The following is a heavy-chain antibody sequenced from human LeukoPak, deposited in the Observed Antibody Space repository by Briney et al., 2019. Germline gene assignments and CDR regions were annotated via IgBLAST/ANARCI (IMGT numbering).Heavy chain of an antibody. V-gene: IGHV1-18*01. CDR2: ISAYKGNT. CDR3: ARDPGYCSGGSCYSRAFDI. D-gene: IGHD2-15*01. Sequence: ASVKVSCKASGYTFTSYGISWVRQAPGQGLEWMGWISAYKGNTNYAQKLQGRVTMTTDTSTSTAYMELRRLRSDDTAVYYCARDPGYCSGGSCYSRAFDIWGQGTMVTVSS. CDR1: GYTFTSYG. J-gene: IGHJ3*02.